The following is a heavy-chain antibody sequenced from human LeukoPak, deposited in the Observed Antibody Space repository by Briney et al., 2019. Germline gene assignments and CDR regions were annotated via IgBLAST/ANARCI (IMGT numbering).Heavy chain of an antibody. CDR3: ARLQNYGSFDY. V-gene: IGHV4-31*03. J-gene: IGHJ4*02. Sequence: PSQTLSLTCTVSGGSISSGGYYWSWIRQHPGKGLEWIGYIYYSGSTYYNPSLKSRVTISVDTSKNQFSLKLSSVTAANTAVYYCARLQNYGSFDYWGREPWSPSPQ. CDR1: GGSISSGGYY. D-gene: IGHD1-7*01. CDR2: IYYSGST.